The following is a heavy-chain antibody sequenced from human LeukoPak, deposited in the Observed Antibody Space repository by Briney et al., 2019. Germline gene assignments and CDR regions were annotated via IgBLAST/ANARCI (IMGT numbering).Heavy chain of an antibody. CDR2: INSGGSGT. D-gene: IGHD2-21*02. CDR1: GFNFASNW. CDR3: ARDVRDIVVVTAYFDY. J-gene: IGHJ4*02. V-gene: IGHV3-74*01. Sequence: TGGSLRLSCAASGFNFASNWMHWVRQTPGKGLMWVSRINSGGSGTSYADSGEGRFTISRDNAKNTLYLQMNSLRAEDTAVYYCARDVRDIVVVTAYFDYWGQGTLVTVSS.